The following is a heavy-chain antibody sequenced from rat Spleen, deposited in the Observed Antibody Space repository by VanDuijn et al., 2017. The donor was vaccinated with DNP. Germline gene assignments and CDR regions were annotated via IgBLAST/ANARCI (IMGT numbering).Heavy chain of an antibody. V-gene: IGHV5-34*01. D-gene: IGHD5-1*01. CDR3: ARGSGTYYWYFDF. CDR2: ISSSSSYI. Sequence: EVQLVESGGGSVQPGRSLKLSCLASRFTFSNYGMNWIRQAPGKGLEWVASISSSSSYIYYADTVKGRFTISRDNAKNTLYLQMNSLRSEDTATYYCARGSGTYYWYFDFWGPGTMVTVSS. CDR1: RFTFSNYG. J-gene: IGHJ1*01.